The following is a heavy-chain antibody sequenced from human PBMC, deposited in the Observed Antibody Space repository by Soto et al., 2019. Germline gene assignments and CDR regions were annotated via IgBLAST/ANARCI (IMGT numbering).Heavy chain of an antibody. CDR1: GGSISRYY. D-gene: IGHD5-18*01. Sequence: SETLSLTCTVSGGSISRYYWIWIRQPPGKGLEWIGYIYYDGTTSYSPSLKSRVTISVDTSNNQFSLRLSSVTAADTAVYYCARSGYSYGFGYYYDYWGQGTLVTVSS. J-gene: IGHJ4*02. V-gene: IGHV4-59*01. CDR3: ARSGYSYGFGYYYDY. CDR2: IYYDGTT.